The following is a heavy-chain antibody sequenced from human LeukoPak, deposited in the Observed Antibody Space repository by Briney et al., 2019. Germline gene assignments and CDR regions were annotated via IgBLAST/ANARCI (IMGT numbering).Heavy chain of an antibody. Sequence: PSETLSLTCTVSGGSISGYYWTWIRQPAGKGLEWIGRINTSGNTNYNPSLKSRVTMSTDTSKNQFSLILNSVTAADTAVYYCAGEGRSSSSGYWGQGILVTVSS. V-gene: IGHV4-4*07. CDR3: AGEGRSSSSGY. CDR2: INTSGNT. D-gene: IGHD6-6*01. CDR1: GGSISGYY. J-gene: IGHJ4*02.